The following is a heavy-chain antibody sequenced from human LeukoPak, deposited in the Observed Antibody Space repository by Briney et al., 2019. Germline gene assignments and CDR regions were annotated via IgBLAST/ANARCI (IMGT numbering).Heavy chain of an antibody. CDR3: ARQTFGVLYFDS. CDR1: GGSISRGSYY. D-gene: IGHD3-10*01. J-gene: IGHJ4*02. CDR2: IYNSGST. Sequence: PSQTLSLTCSVSGGSISRGSYYWNWIRQPAGKGLEWMGRIYNSGSTNYNPSLKSRVTISTDMSKSQFSLKLTSVTAADTAVYYCARQTFGVLYFDSWGQGTLAIVSS. V-gene: IGHV4-61*02.